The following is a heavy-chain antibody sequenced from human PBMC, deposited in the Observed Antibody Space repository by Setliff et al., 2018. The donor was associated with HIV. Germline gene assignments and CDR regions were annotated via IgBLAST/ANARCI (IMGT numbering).Heavy chain of an antibody. Sequence: PVESLKISCQGSGYNFVDYSIAWVRQVPGKGLEWMGIIYPVDSETRYSPSFQGQVTISADKSINTAYLQWTTLKASDSAMYYCARPRGNDYAGSGFDNWGQGTLVTVSS. J-gene: IGHJ4*02. D-gene: IGHD2-2*01. CDR2: IYPVDSET. CDR1: GYNFVDYS. CDR3: ARPRGNDYAGSGFDN. V-gene: IGHV5-51*03.